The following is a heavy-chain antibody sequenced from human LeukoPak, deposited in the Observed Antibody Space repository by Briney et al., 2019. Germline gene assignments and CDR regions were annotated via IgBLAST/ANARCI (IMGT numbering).Heavy chain of an antibody. D-gene: IGHD1-26*01. CDR3: ARSLGPEYSGTYYFDY. Sequence: SQTLSLTCAIPGDSVPSNSASWNWIRQSPSRGLEWLGRTSYRSKWYNDYAISVKSRITLNPDTSKNQFSLHLNSVTPEDTAVYYCARSLGPEYSGTYYFDYWGLGTLVTVSS. CDR2: TSYRSKWYN. J-gene: IGHJ4*02. CDR1: GDSVPSNSAS. V-gene: IGHV6-1*01.